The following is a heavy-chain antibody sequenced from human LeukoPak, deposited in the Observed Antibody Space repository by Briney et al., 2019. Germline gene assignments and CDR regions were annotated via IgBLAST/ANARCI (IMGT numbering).Heavy chain of an antibody. CDR1: GFTFGHSW. CDR3: TRLPRETAGDY. V-gene: IGHV3-7*03. Sequence: GGSLRLSCEASGFTFGHSWLSWIRQTPGKGLEWVANIHPDSSDKFYVDSMEGRFTISRDNTKNSLYLQIDNARLDDTGLYYCTRLPRETAGDYWGQGVPVIVSS. CDR2: IHPDSSDK. J-gene: IGHJ4*02. D-gene: IGHD1-14*01.